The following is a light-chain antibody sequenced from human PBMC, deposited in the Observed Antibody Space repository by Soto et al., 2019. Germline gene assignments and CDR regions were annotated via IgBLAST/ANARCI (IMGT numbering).Light chain of an antibody. CDR2: GAS. CDR3: QQYGSSTWT. Sequence: EIVLTQSPGTLSLSPGERATLSCRASQSVSSSYLAWYQQKPGQAPRILIYGASSRATGIPDRFSGSGSGTEFTRTISRLEPEDFAVYYCQQYGSSTWTFGQGTKGAIK. CDR1: QSVSSSY. J-gene: IGKJ1*01. V-gene: IGKV3-20*01.